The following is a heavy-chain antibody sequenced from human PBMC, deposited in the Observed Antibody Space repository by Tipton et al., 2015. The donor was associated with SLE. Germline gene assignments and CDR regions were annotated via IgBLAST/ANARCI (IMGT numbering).Heavy chain of an antibody. D-gene: IGHD6-25*01. Sequence: SLRLSCAASGFPFSNYAMTWVRQAPGKGLEWVSVIFSGVGTYYADSVKGRFTISRDNSRNTLYLQMNSLRDEDTAVYYCAKGQRALMDVGGQGTTVTVSS. CDR3: AKGQRALMDV. V-gene: IGHV3-23*03. CDR2: IFSGVGT. CDR1: GFPFSNYA. J-gene: IGHJ6*02.